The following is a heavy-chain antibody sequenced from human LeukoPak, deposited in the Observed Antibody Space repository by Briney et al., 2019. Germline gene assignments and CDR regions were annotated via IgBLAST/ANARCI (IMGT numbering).Heavy chain of an antibody. V-gene: IGHV4-59*01. Sequence: PSETLSLTCTVSGGSISSYYWSWIRQPPGKGLEWIGYIHYSGSTNYNPSLKSRVTVSVDTSKNQFSLKLSSVTAADTAVYYCAEGRYYYDSSGYYSAIEGAFDIWGQGTMVTVSS. CDR1: GGSISSYY. CDR2: IHYSGST. J-gene: IGHJ3*02. D-gene: IGHD3-22*01. CDR3: AEGRYYYDSSGYYSAIEGAFDI.